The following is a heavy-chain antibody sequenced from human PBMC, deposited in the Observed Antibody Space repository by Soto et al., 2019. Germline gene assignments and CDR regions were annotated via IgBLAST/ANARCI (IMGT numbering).Heavy chain of an antibody. CDR3: ARTLPNFEKDFDY. CDR2: INPNSGGT. V-gene: IGHV1-2*04. CDR1: GYTFTGYY. D-gene: IGHD1-1*01. J-gene: IGHJ4*02. Sequence: ASVKVSCKSSGYTFTGYYMHWVRQAPGQGLEWMGWINPNSGGTNYAQKFQGWVTMTRDTSISTAYMELSRLRSDDTAVYYCARTLPNFEKDFDYWGQGTLVTVSS.